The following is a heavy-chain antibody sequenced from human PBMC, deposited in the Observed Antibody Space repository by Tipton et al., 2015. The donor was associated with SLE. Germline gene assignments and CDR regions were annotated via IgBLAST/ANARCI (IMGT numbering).Heavy chain of an antibody. V-gene: IGHV4-30-2*06. J-gene: IGHJ3*02. Sequence: TLSLTCAVSGGSLTSGGYSWTWIRQSPGKGLEWIGYIYHSGTTYYNPSLESRVTMSIDMSKNQFSLNLSSVTAADTAVYYCARDRDSGSALDVFDICGPGTMVTVSS. CDR3: ARDRDSGSALDVFDI. D-gene: IGHD1-26*01. CDR1: GGSLTSGGYS. CDR2: IYHSGTT.